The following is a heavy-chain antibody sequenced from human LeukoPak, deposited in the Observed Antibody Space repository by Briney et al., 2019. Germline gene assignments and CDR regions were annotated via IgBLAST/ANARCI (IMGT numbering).Heavy chain of an antibody. Sequence: SETLSLTCTVSGGSINGYYWSWIRQPPGKGLEWIGYVSDTGSTNYNPSLKSRVTISVDTSKNQFYLKLTSVTAADTAVYYCARTTTTFDDWGHGTLVTVSS. CDR2: VSDTGST. CDR1: GGSINGYY. CDR3: ARTTTTFDD. J-gene: IGHJ4*01. D-gene: IGHD4-11*01. V-gene: IGHV4-59*01.